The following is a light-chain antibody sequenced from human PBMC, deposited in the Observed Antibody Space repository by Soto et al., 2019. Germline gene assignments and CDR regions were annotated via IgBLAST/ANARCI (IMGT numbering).Light chain of an antibody. CDR3: TSFTTSSSLV. V-gene: IGLV2-14*01. J-gene: IGLJ2*01. CDR1: SSDIAIYNY. Sequence: QSVLTQPASVAGSLGQSITLSCTGTSSDIAIYNYVSWYQHHPCRVPKLLISEVTNRPSGASDRFSGSKSGNTASLTISGLQADDEADYYCTSFTTSSSLVFGGGTKLTGL. CDR2: EVT.